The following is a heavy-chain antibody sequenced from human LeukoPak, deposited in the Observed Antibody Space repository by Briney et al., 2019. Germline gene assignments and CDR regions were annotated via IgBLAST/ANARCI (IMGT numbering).Heavy chain of an antibody. J-gene: IGHJ4*02. CDR1: GFTFSSYS. CDR2: ISSSSSYI. CDR3: ARDISSPPDHQFDY. V-gene: IGHV3-21*01. D-gene: IGHD3-3*02. Sequence: GGSLRLSCAASGFTFSSYSMNWVRQAPGKGLEWVSSISSSSSYIYYADSVKGRFTISRDNAKNSLYLQMNHLRAEDTAVYYSARDISSPPDHQFDYWGQGTLVTVSS.